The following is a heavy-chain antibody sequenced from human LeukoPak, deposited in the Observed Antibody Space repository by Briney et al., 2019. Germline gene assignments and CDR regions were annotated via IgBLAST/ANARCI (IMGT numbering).Heavy chain of an antibody. D-gene: IGHD5-12*01. CDR3: VKGGYDFVEVAYFDF. Sequence: PGGSLRLSCAASGFSFNNYAMGWVRQAPGKGVEGGSIIIARSASTFSPHSVQGRFTISRRNSNNTLYLQMNSLPVEDTAVYYCVKGGYDFVEVAYFDFWAREPWSPSPQ. V-gene: IGHV3-23*01. CDR1: GFSFNNYA. CDR2: IIARSAST. J-gene: IGHJ4*02.